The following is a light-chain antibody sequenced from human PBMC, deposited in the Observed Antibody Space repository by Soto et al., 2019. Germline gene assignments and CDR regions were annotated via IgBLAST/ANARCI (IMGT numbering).Light chain of an antibody. CDR1: QGISSY. Sequence: AIRMTQSPSSLSASTGDRVTITCRASQGISSYLAWYQQKPGKAPMLLIYAASTLQSGVPSRFSGSGSGTDFTLTISCLQSEDFATYYCQQYYSYSWTFGQGTKVEIK. J-gene: IGKJ1*01. V-gene: IGKV1-8*01. CDR3: QQYYSYSWT. CDR2: AAS.